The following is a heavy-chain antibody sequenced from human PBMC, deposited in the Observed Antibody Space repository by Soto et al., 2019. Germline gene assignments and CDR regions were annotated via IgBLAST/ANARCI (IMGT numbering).Heavy chain of an antibody. J-gene: IGHJ6*02. V-gene: IGHV3-15*07. CDR2: IKSKPDGGTT. D-gene: IGHD3-3*01. CDR3: TTDPVRFLEWPPYYYYYGMDV. CDR1: GFTSSNAG. Sequence: EVQLVESGGGLVKPGGSLRLSCAASGFTSSNAGMNWVRQPPGKGREWVGRIKSKPDGGTTDYAAPVKGRFTISRDDSKNTLYLQMNSLKTEDTAVYYCTTDPVRFLEWPPYYYYYGMDVWGQGTTVTVSS.